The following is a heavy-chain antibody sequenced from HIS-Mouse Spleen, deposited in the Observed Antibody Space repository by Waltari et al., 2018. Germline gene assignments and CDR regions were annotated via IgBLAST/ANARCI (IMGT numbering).Heavy chain of an antibody. V-gene: IGHV4-39*07. CDR2: IYYSGST. CDR1: GGSFRSSSYY. Sequence: QLQLQESGPGLVKPSETLSLTCTVSGGSFRSSSYYWGGIRQPPGKGLEWIGSIYYSGSTYYNPSLKSRVTISVDPSKNQFSLKLSSVTAADTAVYYCAREIPYSSSWYDWYFDLWGRGTLVTVSS. CDR3: AREIPYSSSWYDWYFDL. J-gene: IGHJ2*01. D-gene: IGHD6-13*01.